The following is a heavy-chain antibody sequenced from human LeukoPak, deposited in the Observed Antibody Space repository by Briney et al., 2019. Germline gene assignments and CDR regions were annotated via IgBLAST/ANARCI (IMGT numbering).Heavy chain of an antibody. CDR2: IYHSGST. J-gene: IGHJ5*02. V-gene: IGHV4-38-2*02. CDR3: ARDRADGYNWAPFDP. D-gene: IGHD5-24*01. CDR1: GYSISSGYH. Sequence: SETRSLTCTVSGYSISSGYHWGWMRQPPGKGLEWIGSIYHSGSTYYNPSLKSRVTISVDTSKNQFSLKLSSVTAADTAVYYCARDRADGYNWAPFDPWGQGTLVTVSS.